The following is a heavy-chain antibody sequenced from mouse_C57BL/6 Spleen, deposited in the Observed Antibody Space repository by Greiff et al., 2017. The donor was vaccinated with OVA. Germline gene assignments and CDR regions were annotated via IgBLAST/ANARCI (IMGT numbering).Heavy chain of an antibody. V-gene: IGHV5-15*01. CDR3: ARHDSNYAFAY. D-gene: IGHD2-5*01. CDR2: ISNLAYSI. CDR1: GFTFSDYG. J-gene: IGHJ3*01. Sequence: DVKLVASGGGLVQPGGSLKLSCAASGFTFSDYGMAWVRQAPRKGPEWVAFISNLAYSIYYADTVTGRFTISRENAKNTLYLEMSSLRSEDTAMYYCARHDSNYAFAYWGQGTLVTVSA.